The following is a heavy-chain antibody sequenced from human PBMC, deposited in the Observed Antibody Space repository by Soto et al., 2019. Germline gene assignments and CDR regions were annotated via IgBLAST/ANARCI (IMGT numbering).Heavy chain of an antibody. CDR2: IYYSGST. D-gene: IGHD6-13*01. CDR1: GRSISSSSYY. Sequence: PSQTLSLTCTVSGRSISSSSYYWGWIRQPPGKGLEWIGSIYYSGSTYYNPSLKSRVTISVDTSKNQFSLKLSSVTAADTAVYYCARLGSSSWINWFDPWGQGNLVT. J-gene: IGHJ5*02. V-gene: IGHV4-39*01. CDR3: ARLGSSSWINWFDP.